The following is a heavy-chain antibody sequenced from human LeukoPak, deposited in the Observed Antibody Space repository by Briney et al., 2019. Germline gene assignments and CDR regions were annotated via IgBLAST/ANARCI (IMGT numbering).Heavy chain of an antibody. V-gene: IGHV1-46*01. Sequence: ASVKVSCKAPGYRFVSYYMHWVRQAPGQGLEWMGIINPSGGSTIYAQRFQDRVTMTRDTSTTTVYMELNRLSSEDTAVYYCARGGEYQLLDDYWGQGTLVTVSS. CDR1: GYRFVSYY. CDR3: ARGGEYQLLDDY. D-gene: IGHD2-2*01. J-gene: IGHJ4*02. CDR2: INPSGGST.